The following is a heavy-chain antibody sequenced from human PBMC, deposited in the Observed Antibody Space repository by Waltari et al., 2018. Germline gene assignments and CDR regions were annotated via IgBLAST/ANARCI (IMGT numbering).Heavy chain of an antibody. CDR1: GGSISSYY. J-gene: IGHJ2*01. Sequence: QVQLQESGPGLVKPSETLSLTCTVSGGSISSYYWSWIRQPPGKGLEWIGYIYYRGRTNYHPALKSRVTISVDTSKNQFSLKLSSVTAADTAVYYCARDRLPNWYFDLWGRGTLVTVSS. V-gene: IGHV4-59*01. CDR3: ARDRLPNWYFDL. D-gene: IGHD4-17*01. CDR2: IYYRGRT.